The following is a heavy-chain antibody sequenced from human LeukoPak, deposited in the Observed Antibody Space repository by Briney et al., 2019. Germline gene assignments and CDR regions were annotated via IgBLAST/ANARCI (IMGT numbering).Heavy chain of an antibody. D-gene: IGHD6-6*01. Sequence: SETLSLTCAVYGRSFSGYYWGWIRPPPGKGLEWIGSIYHSGSTYYNPSLKSRVNKSVDTPKNQFSLKLSSVTAADTAVYYCARRIESSSGLYAFDIWGQGTMVTVSS. CDR2: IYHSGST. CDR3: ARRIESSSGLYAFDI. J-gene: IGHJ3*02. CDR1: GRSFSGYY. V-gene: IGHV4-38-2*01.